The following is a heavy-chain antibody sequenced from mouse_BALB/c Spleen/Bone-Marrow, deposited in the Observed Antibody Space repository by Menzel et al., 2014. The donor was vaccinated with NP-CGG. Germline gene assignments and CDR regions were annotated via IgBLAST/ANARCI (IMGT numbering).Heavy chain of an antibody. V-gene: IGHV1S81*02. CDR2: INPSNGRI. CDR3: ARKYYGSSYVWYFDV. D-gene: IGHD1-1*01. J-gene: IGHJ1*01. Sequence: VQLQQSGAELVKPGASVKLSCKASGYTFTSYWMQWVKQRPGQGLEWIGEINPSNGRINYNEKFKSKATLTVDKSSSTAYMQLSSLTPEDSAVYYCARKYYGSSYVWYFDVWGAGTTVTVSS. CDR1: GYTFTSYW.